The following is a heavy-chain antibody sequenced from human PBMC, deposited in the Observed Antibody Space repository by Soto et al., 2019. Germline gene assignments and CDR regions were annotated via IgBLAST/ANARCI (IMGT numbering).Heavy chain of an antibody. V-gene: IGHV1-2*04. CDR3: ARESGGATATLDYYYFYMDV. J-gene: IGHJ6*03. CDR1: GYTFSDYY. D-gene: IGHD5-12*01. Sequence: QVQLVQSGAEVKKPGASVKVSCKASGYTFSDYYINWMRQAPGQGLEWMGWINPNSGGTKYAHKFQGWVTMTRDTSIKTAYMELSRLTSDDTAVYYCARESGGATATLDYYYFYMDVWGKGTTVTVSS. CDR2: INPNSGGT.